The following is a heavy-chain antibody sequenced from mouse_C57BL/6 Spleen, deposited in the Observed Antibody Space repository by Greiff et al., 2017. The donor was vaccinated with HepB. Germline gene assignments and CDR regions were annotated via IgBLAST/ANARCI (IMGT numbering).Heavy chain of an antibody. V-gene: IGHV6-3*01. CDR3: TGAYGRYFDV. Sequence: EVKLVESGGGLVQPGGSMKLSCVASGFTFSNYWMNWVRQSPEKGLEWVAQIRLKSDNYATHYAESVKGRFTISRDDSKSSVYLQMNNLRAEDTGIYYCTGAYGRYFDVWGTGTTVTVSS. J-gene: IGHJ1*03. D-gene: IGHD1-1*01. CDR1: GFTFSNYW. CDR2: IRLKSDNYAT.